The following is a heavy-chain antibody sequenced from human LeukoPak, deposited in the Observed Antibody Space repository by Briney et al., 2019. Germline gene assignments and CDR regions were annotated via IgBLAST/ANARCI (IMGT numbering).Heavy chain of an antibody. CDR1: GFTISSYA. CDR3: ARDSSSWSLPDY. V-gene: IGHV3-30*04. D-gene: IGHD6-13*01. CDR2: ISYDGSNK. Sequence: GGSLRLSCAASGFTISSYAMHWVRQAPGKGLEWVAVISYDGSNKYYADSVKGRFTISRDNSKNTLYLQMNSLRAEDTAVYYCARDSSSWSLPDYWGQGTLVTVSS. J-gene: IGHJ4*02.